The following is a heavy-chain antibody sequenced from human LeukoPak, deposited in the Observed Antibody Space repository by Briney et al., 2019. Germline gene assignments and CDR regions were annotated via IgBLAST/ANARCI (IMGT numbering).Heavy chain of an antibody. CDR2: ISYDGSNK. CDR3: ASSIVVVVAAFDY. CDR1: GFTFSSYA. Sequence: PGRSLRLSCAASGFTFSSYAMHWARQAPGKGLEWVAVISYDGSNKYYADSVKGRFTISRDNSKNTLYLQMNSLRAEDTAVYYCASSIVVVVAAFDYWGQGTLVTVSS. J-gene: IGHJ4*02. D-gene: IGHD2-15*01. V-gene: IGHV3-30-3*01.